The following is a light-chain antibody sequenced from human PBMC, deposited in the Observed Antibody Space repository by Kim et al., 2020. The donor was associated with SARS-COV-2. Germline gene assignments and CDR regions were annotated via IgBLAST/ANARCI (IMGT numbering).Light chain of an antibody. CDR2: GAS. CDR1: QSVSSSY. V-gene: IGKV3-20*01. CDR3: QHYGSSPTWT. J-gene: IGKJ1*01. Sequence: IVLTQSPGTLSLSPGERATLSCGATQSVSSSYLAWYQQKPGQAPRLLIYGASSRATGFPDRFSGSGSGTAFTLTISRLEPEDFAVYYCQHYGSSPTWTFGQGTKVDIK.